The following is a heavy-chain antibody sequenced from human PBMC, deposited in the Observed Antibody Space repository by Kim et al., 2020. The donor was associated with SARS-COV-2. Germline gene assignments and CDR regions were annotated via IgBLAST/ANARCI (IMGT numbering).Heavy chain of an antibody. D-gene: IGHD3-3*01. V-gene: IGHV3-53*01. CDR3: ARDSDFWSGYYGADY. Sequence: SGKGRFTISRDNSTNTRYLQMNSLRAGDTAVYYCARDSDFWSGYYGADYWGQGTLVTVSS. J-gene: IGHJ4*02.